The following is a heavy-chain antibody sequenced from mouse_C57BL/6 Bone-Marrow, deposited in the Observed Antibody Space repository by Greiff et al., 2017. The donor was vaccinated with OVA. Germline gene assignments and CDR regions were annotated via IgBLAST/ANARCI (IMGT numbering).Heavy chain of an antibody. CDR1: GYTFTSYT. J-gene: IGHJ3*01. CDR2: INPSSGYT. CDR3: SRRVNWDWFAY. Sequence: QVQLQQSGAELARPGASVKMSCKASGYTFTSYTMHWVKQRPGQGLEWIGYINPSSGYTKYNQKFKDKATLTADKSSSTAYMQLSSLTSEDSAVYYCSRRVNWDWFAYWGQGTLVTVSA. D-gene: IGHD4-1*01. V-gene: IGHV1-4*01.